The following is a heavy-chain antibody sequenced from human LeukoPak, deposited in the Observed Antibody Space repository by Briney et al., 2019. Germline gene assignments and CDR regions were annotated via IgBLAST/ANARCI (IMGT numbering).Heavy chain of an antibody. D-gene: IGHD1-1*01. J-gene: IGHJ3*02. V-gene: IGHV3-33*01. Sequence: GGSLSLSCAVSGLPLTSYGMHWARQGTGKGLECVADIWYDGSQKYYADSVKVRFTISRDNSKTTLYLQMNSLRAEDTAVYYCARDRQGTPGTFDIWGQGTMVSVSP. CDR3: ARDRQGTPGTFDI. CDR2: IWYDGSQK. CDR1: GLPLTSYG.